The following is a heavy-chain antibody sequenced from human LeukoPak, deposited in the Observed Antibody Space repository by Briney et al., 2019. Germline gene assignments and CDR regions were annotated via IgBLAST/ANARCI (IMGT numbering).Heavy chain of an antibody. D-gene: IGHD5-18*01. CDR1: GGSISSGSYY. V-gene: IGHV4-61*02. Sequence: SQTLSLTCTVSGGSISSGSYYWSWIRQPAGRGLEWIGRIYTSGSTNYNPSLKSRVTISVDTSKNQFSLKLSSVTAADTAVYYCAGTATPKGPYCFDYWGQGTLVTVSS. J-gene: IGHJ4*02. CDR3: AGTATPKGPYCFDY. CDR2: IYTSGST.